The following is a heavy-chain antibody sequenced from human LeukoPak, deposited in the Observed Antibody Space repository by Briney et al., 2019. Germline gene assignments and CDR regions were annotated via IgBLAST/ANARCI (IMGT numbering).Heavy chain of an antibody. J-gene: IGHJ4*02. CDR3: ARGTVYYINSEIAY. V-gene: IGHV1-18*04. CDR2: ISAYNGNT. D-gene: IGHD3/OR15-3a*01. Sequence: ASVKVSCKASGYTFSGYYMHWVRQAPGQGLEWMGWISAYNGNTNYAQKLQGRVTMTTDTSTSTAYMELRSLRSDDTAVYYCARGTVYYINSEIAYWGQGTLVTVSS. CDR1: GYTFSGYY.